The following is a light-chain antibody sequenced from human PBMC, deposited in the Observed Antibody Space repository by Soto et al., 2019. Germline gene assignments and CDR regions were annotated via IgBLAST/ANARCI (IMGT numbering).Light chain of an antibody. V-gene: IGKV3-20*01. CDR1: QSVSTRY. J-gene: IGKJ2*01. Sequence: ESMLTQSPGTLSLSPGERATLSCRASQSVSTRYLAWYQQKPGQAPRLLIYGASIRAAGIPNRFSGSGSGTDFPPTVSRLEPEAFAVYYCHQFGRSPLAFTFGQGTKLEI. CDR2: GAS. CDR3: HQFGRSPLAFT.